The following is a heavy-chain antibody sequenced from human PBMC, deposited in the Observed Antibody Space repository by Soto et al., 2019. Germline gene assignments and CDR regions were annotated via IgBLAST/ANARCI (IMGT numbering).Heavy chain of an antibody. J-gene: IGHJ4*02. D-gene: IGHD2-21*02. Sequence: GGSLRLCCAASGFTFSNYGFHWVRQAPGKGLEWVAVIWFDGTNKYYADSVKGRFTISRDNSKNTLYLQMNSLGAEDTAVYLCAREYCGGNCYNEYWGQGTLVTVSS. V-gene: IGHV3-33*01. CDR3: AREYCGGNCYNEY. CDR2: IWFDGTNK. CDR1: GFTFSNYG.